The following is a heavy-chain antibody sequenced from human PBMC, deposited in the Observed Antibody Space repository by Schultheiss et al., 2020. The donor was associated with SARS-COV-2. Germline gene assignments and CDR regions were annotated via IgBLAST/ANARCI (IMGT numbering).Heavy chain of an antibody. Sequence: GESLKISCKGSGYSFTSYWIGWVRQMPGKGLEWMGIIYPGDSDTRYSPSFQGQVTISADKSISTAYLQWSSLKASDTAMYYCARQGTEDYWTWNWFDPWGQGTLVTVS. D-gene: IGHD3/OR15-3a*01. CDR3: ARQGTEDYWTWNWFDP. J-gene: IGHJ5*02. CDR2: IYPGDSDT. V-gene: IGHV5-51*01. CDR1: GYSFTSYW.